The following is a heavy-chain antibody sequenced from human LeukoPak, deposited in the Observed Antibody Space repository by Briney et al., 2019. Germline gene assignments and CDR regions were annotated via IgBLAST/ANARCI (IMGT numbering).Heavy chain of an antibody. CDR1: GFTFSSYA. J-gene: IGHJ6*02. CDR2: ISGSGGST. CDR3: AKADSGGWPNYYYYGMDV. D-gene: IGHD6-19*01. V-gene: IGHV3-23*01. Sequence: GGSLRLSCAASGFTFSSYAMSWVRQAPGKGLEWVSAISGSGGSTYYADSVKGRFTISRDNSKNTLYLQMNSLRAEDTAVYYCAKADSGGWPNYYYYGMDVWGQGTTVTVSS.